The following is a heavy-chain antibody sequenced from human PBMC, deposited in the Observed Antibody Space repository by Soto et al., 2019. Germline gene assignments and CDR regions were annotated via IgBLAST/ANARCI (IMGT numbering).Heavy chain of an antibody. D-gene: IGHD3-3*01. CDR3: AIEPVTIFGVGRNNWFDP. V-gene: IGHV4-34*01. CDR2: INHFGIT. Sequence: SETLSLTCAVCGGSFSGYYCSWIRQPPGMGLEWIGEINHFGITNYNPSLKSRLTMSVNTSKNQFSLKLSSATAADTAVYYGAIEPVTIFGVGRNNWFDPWGQGTLVTVSS. CDR1: GGSFSGYY. J-gene: IGHJ5*02.